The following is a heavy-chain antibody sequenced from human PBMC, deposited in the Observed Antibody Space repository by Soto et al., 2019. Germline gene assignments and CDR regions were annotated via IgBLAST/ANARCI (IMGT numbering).Heavy chain of an antibody. J-gene: IGHJ4*02. CDR2: IDPSDSYT. CDR1: GYSFTSYW. Sequence: LGESLKISCKGSGYSFTSYWISWVRQMPGKGLEWMGRIDPSDSYTNYSPSFQGHVTISADKSISTAYLQWSSLKASDTAMYYCARLHCSSTSCYVRLDYWGQGTLVTVSS. D-gene: IGHD2-2*01. V-gene: IGHV5-10-1*01. CDR3: ARLHCSSTSCYVRLDY.